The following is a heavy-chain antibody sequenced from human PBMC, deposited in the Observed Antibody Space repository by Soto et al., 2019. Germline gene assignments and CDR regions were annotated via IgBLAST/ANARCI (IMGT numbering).Heavy chain of an antibody. CDR2: ISSSSTYT. V-gene: IGHV3-11*06. D-gene: IGHD3-9*01. J-gene: IGHJ5*02. CDR1: GFNFSDYY. CDR3: ARDHYDILTGSGWFHP. Sequence: QMQVVESGGGLVKPGGSLRLSCAASGFNFSDYYMSWLRQAPGKGPEWLSYISSSSTYTNYADSVQGRFTISRDNAKNSLYLQMNDLRAGDTAVYYCARDHYDILTGSGWFHPWGQGTLVTVSS.